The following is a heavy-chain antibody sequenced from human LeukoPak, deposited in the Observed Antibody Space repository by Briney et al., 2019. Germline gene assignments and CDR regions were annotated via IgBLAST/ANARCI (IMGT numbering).Heavy chain of an antibody. CDR2: IYYSGST. CDR1: GGSISSSSYY. Sequence: SETLSLTCTVSGGSISSSSYYWGWIRQPPGKGLEWIGSIYYSGSTYYNPSLKSRVTISVDTSKNQFSLKLSSVTAADTAVYYCARSVGATRYTPARYFDYWGQGTLVTVSS. CDR3: ARSVGATRYTPARYFDY. J-gene: IGHJ4*02. V-gene: IGHV4-39*07. D-gene: IGHD1-26*01.